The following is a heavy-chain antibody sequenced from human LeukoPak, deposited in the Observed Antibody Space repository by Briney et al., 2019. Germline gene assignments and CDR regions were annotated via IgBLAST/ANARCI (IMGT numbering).Heavy chain of an antibody. CDR1: EFTFSSYG. CDR3: ARDEENYYGSGSLDY. V-gene: IGHV3-33*01. J-gene: IGHJ4*02. CDR2: IWYDGSNK. D-gene: IGHD3-10*01. Sequence: GGSLRLSCAASEFTFSSYGMHWVRQAPGKGLEWVAVIWYDGSNKYYADSVKGRFTISRDNSKNTLYLQMNSLRAEDTAVYYCARDEENYYGSGSLDYWGQGTLVTVSS.